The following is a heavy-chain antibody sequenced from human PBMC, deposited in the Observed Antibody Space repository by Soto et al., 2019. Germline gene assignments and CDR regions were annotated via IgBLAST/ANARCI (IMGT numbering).Heavy chain of an antibody. CDR2: ISSNGGST. CDR1: GFTLSSYA. V-gene: IGHV3-64D*06. CDR3: VSKEGYLDWSYDY. J-gene: IGHJ4*02. Sequence: GGSLRLSCSASGFTLSSYAMHWVRQAPGKGLEYVAAISSNGGSTYYADSVKGRFTISRDNSKNTLYLQMSSLRAEDTAVYYCVSKEGYLDWSYDYWGQGTPVTVSS. D-gene: IGHD3-9*01.